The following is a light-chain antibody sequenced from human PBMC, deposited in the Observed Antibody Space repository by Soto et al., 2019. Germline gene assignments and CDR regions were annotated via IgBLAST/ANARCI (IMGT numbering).Light chain of an antibody. CDR2: DVS. CDR1: SSDVGGYSY. J-gene: IGLJ1*01. Sequence: QSSLTQPSSLSGSPVRSIAISCTGTSSDVGGYSYVSWYQQQPGKAPKLVISDVSNRPSGVSDRFSGSKSGNTASLTISGLQTEDEADYYCASYKTSTTYVFGTGTKVTVL. V-gene: IGLV2-14*01. CDR3: ASYKTSTTYV.